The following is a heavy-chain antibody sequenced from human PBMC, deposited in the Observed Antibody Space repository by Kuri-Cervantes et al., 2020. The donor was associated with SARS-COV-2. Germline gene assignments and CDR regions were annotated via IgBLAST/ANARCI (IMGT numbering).Heavy chain of an antibody. D-gene: IGHD1-26*01. J-gene: IGHJ6*03. CDR1: GFTFSSSW. CDR2: TSYDGSNK. Sequence: GESLKISCAASGFTFSSSWMHWVCQAPEKGLEWVAVTSYDGSNKYYADSVKGRFTISRDNAKNSLYLQMNSLRAEDTAVYYCARYYSGSYYYYYYMDVWGKGTTVTVSS. CDR3: ARYYSGSYYYYYYMDV. V-gene: IGHV3-30-3*01.